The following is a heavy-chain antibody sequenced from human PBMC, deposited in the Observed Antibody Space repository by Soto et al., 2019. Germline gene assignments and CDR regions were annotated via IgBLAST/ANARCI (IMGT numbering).Heavy chain of an antibody. J-gene: IGHJ4*02. CDR2: IYYSGST. V-gene: IGHV4-30-4*01. Sequence: PSETLSLTCTVSGGSISSGDYYWSWIRQPPGKGLEWIGYIYYSGSTYYNPSLKSRVTISVDTSKNQFSLKLSSVTAADTAVYYCARVRWELLVSDYWGQGTLVTVSS. D-gene: IGHD1-26*01. CDR1: GGSISSGDYY. CDR3: ARVRWELLVSDY.